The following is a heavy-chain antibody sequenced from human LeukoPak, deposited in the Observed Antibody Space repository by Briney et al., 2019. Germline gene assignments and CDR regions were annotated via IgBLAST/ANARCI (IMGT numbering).Heavy chain of an antibody. Sequence: GGSLRLSCVASGFTFSNSAMTWARQAPGKGLEWVSTISGSGGSTYYADSVKGRFTISRDNSKSTLYLQMNSLRAEDTAVYYCARDLRYWDYWGQGTLVTVSS. CDR3: ARDLRYWDY. V-gene: IGHV3-23*01. D-gene: IGHD2-8*02. CDR2: ISGSGGST. J-gene: IGHJ4*02. CDR1: GFTFSNSA.